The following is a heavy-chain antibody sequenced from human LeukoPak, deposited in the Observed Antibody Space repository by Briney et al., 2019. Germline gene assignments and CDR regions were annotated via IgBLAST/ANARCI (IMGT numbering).Heavy chain of an antibody. J-gene: IGHJ5*02. CDR3: ARTPEDYYDSSGYPPGGFDP. CDR2: INSDGSST. D-gene: IGHD3-22*01. Sequence: GGALRLSCAASGFTFSSYWMHWVRQAPGKGVGGVSRINSDGSSTSYADSVKGRFTISRDNAKNTLYLQMNSLRAEDTAVYYCARTPEDYYDSSGYPPGGFDPWGQGTLVTVSS. V-gene: IGHV3-74*01. CDR1: GFTFSSYW.